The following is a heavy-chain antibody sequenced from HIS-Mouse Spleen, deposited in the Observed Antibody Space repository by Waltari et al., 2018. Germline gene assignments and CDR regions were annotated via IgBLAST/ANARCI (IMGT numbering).Heavy chain of an antibody. CDR1: GGSFSGYY. D-gene: IGHD1-26*01. J-gene: IGHJ4*02. CDR2: INHSGST. CDR3: ARMGPASGSYGDY. Sequence: QVQLQQWGAGLLKPSETLSLPCAVHGGSFSGYYWSWIRQPPGKGLEWIGEINHSGSTNYNPSLKSRVTISVDTSKNQFSLKLSSVTAADTAVYYCARMGPASGSYGDYWGQGTLVTVSS. V-gene: IGHV4-34*01.